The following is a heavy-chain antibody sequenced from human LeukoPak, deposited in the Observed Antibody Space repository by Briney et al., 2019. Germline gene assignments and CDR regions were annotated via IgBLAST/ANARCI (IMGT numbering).Heavy chain of an antibody. CDR1: GGSISSSSYY. CDR2: IYYSGST. CDR3: ARGVAGSYVGAFFDY. Sequence: SETLSLTCTVSGGSISSSSYYWGWIRQPPGKGLEWIGSIYYSGSTYYNPSLKSRVTISVDTSKNQFFLKLSSVTAADTAVYYCARGVAGSYVGAFFDYWGQGTLVTVSS. V-gene: IGHV4-39*01. D-gene: IGHD1-26*01. J-gene: IGHJ4*02.